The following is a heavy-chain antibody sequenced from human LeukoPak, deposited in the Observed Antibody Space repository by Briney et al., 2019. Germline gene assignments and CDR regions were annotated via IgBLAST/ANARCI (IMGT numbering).Heavy chain of an antibody. V-gene: IGHV4-34*01. J-gene: IGHJ6*03. CDR2: INHSGST. CDR3: ARSGELGHRYYYYMDV. D-gene: IGHD3-16*01. Sequence: PSETLSLTCAVYGGSFSGYYWSWIRQPPGKGLEWIGEINHSGSTNYNPSLKSRVIISVDKSKNQFSLKLSSVTAADTAVYYCARSGELGHRYYYYMDVWGKGTTVTISS. CDR1: GGSFSGYY.